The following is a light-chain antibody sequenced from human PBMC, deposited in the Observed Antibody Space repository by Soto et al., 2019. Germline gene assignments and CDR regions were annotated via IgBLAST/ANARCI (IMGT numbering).Light chain of an antibody. CDR1: QSISSW. Sequence: DIQMTQSPSTLSASLGDRVAMTCRASQSISSWLAWYQQKPGKAPKLLIYKASSLESGVPSRFSGSGSGTEFTLTISSLQPDDFATYYCQQYNRPVTFGQGTKVDIK. V-gene: IGKV1-5*03. J-gene: IGKJ1*01. CDR3: QQYNRPVT. CDR2: KAS.